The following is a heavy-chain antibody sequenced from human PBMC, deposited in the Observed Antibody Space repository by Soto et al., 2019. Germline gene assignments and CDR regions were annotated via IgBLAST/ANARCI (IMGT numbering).Heavy chain of an antibody. CDR2: IIPIFGTA. CDR3: ASRYDFWSGYPYYYGMDG. Sequence: QVQLVQSGAEVKKPGSSVKVSCKASGGTFSSYAISWVRQAPGQGLEWMGGIIPIFGTANYAQKFQGRVPITADESTSTAYMELGSLRSEDTAVYYCASRYDFWSGYPYYYGMDGWGQGTTVTVSS. J-gene: IGHJ6*02. V-gene: IGHV1-69*01. CDR1: GGTFSSYA. D-gene: IGHD3-3*01.